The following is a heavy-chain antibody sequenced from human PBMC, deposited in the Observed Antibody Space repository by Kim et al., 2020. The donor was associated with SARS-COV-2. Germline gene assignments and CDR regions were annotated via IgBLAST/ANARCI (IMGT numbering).Heavy chain of an antibody. V-gene: IGHV3-48*03. CDR3: ARDLIGWLDSAFDS. CDR2: ISGDGTYI. J-gene: IGHJ5*01. CDR1: GFTFSSYE. D-gene: IGHD3-9*01. Sequence: GGSLRLSCEASGFTFSSYEFNWVRQAPGKGLEWISYISGDGTYINYGDSAKGRFTISRDNAKNSLYLEMNSLRVDDTALYYCARDLIGWLDSAFDSWGQGTLVTVSS.